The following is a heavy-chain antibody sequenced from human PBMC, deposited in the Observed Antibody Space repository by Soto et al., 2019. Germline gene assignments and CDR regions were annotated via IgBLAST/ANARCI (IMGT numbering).Heavy chain of an antibody. D-gene: IGHD3-10*01. Sequence: PSETLSLTCAVYGGSFSGYYWSWIRQPPGKGLEWIGEINHSGSTNYNPSLKSRVTISVDTSKNQFSLKLSSVTAADTAVYYCARAADYHGSGSKGTYNWFDPWGQGTLVTAPQ. CDR3: ARAADYHGSGSKGTYNWFDP. V-gene: IGHV4-34*01. J-gene: IGHJ5*02. CDR2: INHSGST. CDR1: GGSFSGYY.